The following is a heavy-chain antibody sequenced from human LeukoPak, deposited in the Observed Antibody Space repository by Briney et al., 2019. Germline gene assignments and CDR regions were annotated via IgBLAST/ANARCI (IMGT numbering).Heavy chain of an antibody. D-gene: IGHD2-15*01. CDR1: EFALSSYS. Sequence: GGSLRLPCAASEFALSSYSMSWVRQAPGKGLQWVSSISSSGDFISYADSLKGRYTISRDNARNSLYLQMNSLRAEDTAMYYCARSLKWYCSGGSCYSAPSTSDFNWFDPWGQGTLVTVSS. CDR2: ISSSGDFI. J-gene: IGHJ5*02. V-gene: IGHV3-21*01. CDR3: ARSLKWYCSGGSCYSAPSTSDFNWFDP.